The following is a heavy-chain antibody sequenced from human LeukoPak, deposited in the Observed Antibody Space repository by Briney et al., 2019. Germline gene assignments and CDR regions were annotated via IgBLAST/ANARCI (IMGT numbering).Heavy chain of an antibody. Sequence: SETLSLTCTVSDYSISSDYYWGWIRQPPGKGLEWIGNIYHSGSTYYNPSLKSRVTISLDTSKNQFSLKLSSVTAADTAVYYCARDRSYGASNWFDPWGQGTLVTVSS. CDR2: IYHSGST. V-gene: IGHV4-38-2*02. CDR1: DYSISSDYY. D-gene: IGHD5-18*01. J-gene: IGHJ5*02. CDR3: ARDRSYGASNWFDP.